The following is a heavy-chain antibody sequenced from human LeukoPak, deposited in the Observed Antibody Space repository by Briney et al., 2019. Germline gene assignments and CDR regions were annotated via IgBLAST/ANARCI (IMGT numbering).Heavy chain of an antibody. CDR1: GFTFDDYG. CDR3: ARQLGYCSSTSCYDPLDY. J-gene: IGHJ4*02. CDR2: INWNGGST. Sequence: GGSLRLSCAASGFTFDDYGMSWVRQAPGKGLEWISGINWNGGSTGYADSVKGRFTISRDNAKNSLYLQMSSLRAEDTALYYCARQLGYCSSTSCYDPLDYWGQGTLVTVSS. D-gene: IGHD2-2*01. V-gene: IGHV3-20*04.